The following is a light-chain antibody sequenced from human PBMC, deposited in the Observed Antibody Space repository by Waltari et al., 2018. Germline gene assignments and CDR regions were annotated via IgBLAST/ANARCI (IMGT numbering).Light chain of an antibody. Sequence: SYELTQPPSVSVSPGQTASITCSGDKLGNKYACWYQQKPGQSPVLIIYQDTKRPSGTPERFSCSNSGNTATLTISGTQTLDEADYYCQAWVGSTVVFGGGTKLTVL. CDR2: QDT. V-gene: IGLV3-1*01. CDR3: QAWVGSTVV. CDR1: KLGNKY. J-gene: IGLJ2*01.